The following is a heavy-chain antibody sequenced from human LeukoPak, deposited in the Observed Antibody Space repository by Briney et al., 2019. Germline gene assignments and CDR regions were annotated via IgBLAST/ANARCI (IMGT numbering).Heavy chain of an antibody. V-gene: IGHV4-39*07. CDR2: IYYSGST. Sequence: PETLSLTCTVSGGSISSSSYYWGWIRQPPGKGLEWIGSIYYSGSTYYNPSLKSRVTISVDTSKNQFSLKLSSVTAADTAVYYCARVADGGSYSAAFDIWGQGTMVTVSS. CDR3: ARVADGGSYSAAFDI. D-gene: IGHD1-26*01. CDR1: GGSISSSSYY. J-gene: IGHJ3*02.